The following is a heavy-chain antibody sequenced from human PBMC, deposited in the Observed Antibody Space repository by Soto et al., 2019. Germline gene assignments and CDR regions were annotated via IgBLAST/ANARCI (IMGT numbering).Heavy chain of an antibody. CDR3: ARGGPKLGYCSSTSCYWEEYYFDY. D-gene: IGHD2-2*01. CDR2: INHNSGGT. CDR1: GYTFTGYY. J-gene: IGHJ4*02. V-gene: IGHV1-2*02. Sequence: ASVKVSCKASGYTFTGYYMHWVRQAPGQGREWMGWINHNSGGTNYAQKFQGRVTMTRDMSICTAYMELSRLRSDDTAVYYCARGGPKLGYCSSTSCYWEEYYFDYWGQGTLVTVSS.